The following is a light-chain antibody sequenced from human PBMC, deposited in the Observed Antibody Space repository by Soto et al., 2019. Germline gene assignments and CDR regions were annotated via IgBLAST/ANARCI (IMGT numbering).Light chain of an antibody. Sequence: SYELTQAPSVSVAPGQTARITCGGNNIGSKSVQWYQQKPGQAPVLVVYDDSDRPSGIPERFSGSNSGNTATLSISRVEAGDEADYYCQLWDRMDDHRGVFGGGTKLTVL. CDR3: QLWDRMDDHRGV. V-gene: IGLV3-21*02. CDR2: DDS. CDR1: NIGSKS. J-gene: IGLJ2*01.